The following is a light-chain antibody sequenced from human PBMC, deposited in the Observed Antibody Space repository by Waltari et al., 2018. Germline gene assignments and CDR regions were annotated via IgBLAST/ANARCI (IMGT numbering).Light chain of an antibody. CDR1: SSDVGNYHR. Sequence: QSALTQPASVSGSPGQSITISCTGTSSDVGNYHRVSWYQKNPGKAPQLIIYEINMRPSGLSNRFSGSKSGNTASLTISGLQAEDEADYYCCSYVTGGTLVFGGGTRLTVL. V-gene: IGLV2-23*02. CDR3: CSYVTGGTLV. J-gene: IGLJ2*01. CDR2: EIN.